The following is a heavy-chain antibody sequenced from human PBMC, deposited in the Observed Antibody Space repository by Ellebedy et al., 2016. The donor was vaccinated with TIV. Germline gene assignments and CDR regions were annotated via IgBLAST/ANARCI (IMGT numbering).Heavy chain of an antibody. V-gene: IGHV4-34*03. J-gene: IGHJ4*02. CDR1: GGSFSGYY. CDR3: CSGLVPGGRFKTKYYFDY. Sequence: SETLSLXXAVYGGSFSGYYWSWIRQPPGKGLEWIGEINHSGSTNYNPSLKSRVTISVDTSKNQFSLKLSSVTAADTAVYYCCSGLVPGGRFKTKYYFDYWGQGTLVTVSS. D-gene: IGHD6-19*01. CDR2: INHSGST.